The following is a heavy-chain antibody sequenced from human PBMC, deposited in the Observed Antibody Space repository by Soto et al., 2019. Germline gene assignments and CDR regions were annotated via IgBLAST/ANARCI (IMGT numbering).Heavy chain of an antibody. J-gene: IGHJ4*02. V-gene: IGHV3-9*01. D-gene: IGHD2-2*01. CDR1: GFTFDDYA. CDR2: ISWNSGSI. CDR3: AKGGQLLTEGGGY. Sequence: EVQLVESGGGLVQPGRSLRLSCAASGFTFDDYAMHWVRQAPGKGLEWVSGISWNSGSIGYADSVKGRFTISRDNAKNALDLQRNSLRAEGTALYYCAKGGQLLTEGGGYWGQGTLVTVSS.